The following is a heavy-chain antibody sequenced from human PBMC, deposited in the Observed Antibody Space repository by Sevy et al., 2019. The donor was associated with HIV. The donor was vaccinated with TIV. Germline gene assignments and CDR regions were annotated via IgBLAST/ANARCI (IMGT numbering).Heavy chain of an antibody. CDR1: GFTVSSNY. V-gene: IGHV3-53*01. Sequence: GGSLRLSCAASGFTVSSNYMSWVRQAPGKGLEWVSVIYSGGSTYYADSVKGRFTISRDNSKNTLYLQVNSLRAEDTAVYYCARVLLRGWFAKDYYYGMDVWGQGTTVTVSS. J-gene: IGHJ6*02. D-gene: IGHD6-19*01. CDR3: ARVLLRGWFAKDYYYGMDV. CDR2: IYSGGST.